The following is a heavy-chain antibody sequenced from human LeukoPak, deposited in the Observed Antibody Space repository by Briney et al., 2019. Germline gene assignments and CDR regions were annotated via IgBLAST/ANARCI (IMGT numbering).Heavy chain of an antibody. J-gene: IGHJ4*02. V-gene: IGHV1-69*05. Sequence: SVKVSCKASGGSFNAYAISWVRQAPGQGLEWMGGIIPIFGTSNYARKLQGRVTISTDESTSTAYMEVSSLRSEDTAIYYCARAGLLWFGESFDYWGQGTLVTVSS. CDR2: IIPIFGTS. CDR1: GGSFNAYA. D-gene: IGHD3-10*01. CDR3: ARAGLLWFGESFDY.